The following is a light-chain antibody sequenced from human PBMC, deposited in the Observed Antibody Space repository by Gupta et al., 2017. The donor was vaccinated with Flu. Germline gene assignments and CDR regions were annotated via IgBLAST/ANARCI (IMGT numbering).Light chain of an antibody. CDR1: QSVLYSSNNKNY. V-gene: IGKV4-1*01. CDR2: WAS. J-gene: IGKJ4*01. CDR3: QQYDSILT. Sequence: DIVMTQSPDSLAVSLGERATINCKSSQSVLYSSNNKNYLAWYQQKPGQPPKLLIYWASTRESGVPDRFSGSGSGTDFTLTISSLQAEDVAVYYCQQYDSILTCGGGTKVEIK.